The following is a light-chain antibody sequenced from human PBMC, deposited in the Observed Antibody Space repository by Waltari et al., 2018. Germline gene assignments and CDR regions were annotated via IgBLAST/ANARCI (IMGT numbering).Light chain of an antibody. Sequence: QSALTQPASVSGSPGQSGTLFFPGTSNDVGGYNSVSWYQEHPGQAPRVIIYDVSDRPSGVSDRFSGSKSGNTASLTISGLQAEDEADYYCSSQSSNDVVLFGGGTKLTVL. CDR2: DVS. J-gene: IGLJ2*01. CDR1: SNDVGGYNS. CDR3: SSQSSNDVVL. V-gene: IGLV2-14*01.